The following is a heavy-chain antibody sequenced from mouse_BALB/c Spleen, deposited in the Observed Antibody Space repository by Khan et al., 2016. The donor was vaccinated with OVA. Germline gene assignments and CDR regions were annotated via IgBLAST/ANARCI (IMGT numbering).Heavy chain of an antibody. CDR2: INPHIGET. D-gene: IGHD1-1*01. CDR1: GYSFTGYF. J-gene: IGHJ2*01. V-gene: IGHV1-20*02. CDR3: ARIYGSDFDY. Sequence: EVQLQQSGPELVKPGASVKISCKASGYSFTGYFMHWVMQSHGKSLEWIGRINPHIGETFYNQKFQGKATLTVDESSSTAHMELRSLASEDSAVYFCARIYGSDFDYWGQGTTLTVSS.